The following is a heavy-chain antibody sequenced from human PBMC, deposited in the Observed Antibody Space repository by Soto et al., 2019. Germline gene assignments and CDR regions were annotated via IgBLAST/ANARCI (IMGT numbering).Heavy chain of an antibody. D-gene: IGHD1-1*01. Sequence: PSETLSLTCPFSGVYISSYYWSWIRQPTGKGLEWIGYIYYSGSTNYNPSLKSRVTISVDTSKNQFSLKLSSVTAAGTAVYYCARGQQEMATTAWFDPWGQGTLVTSPQ. CDR3: ARGQQEMATTAWFDP. J-gene: IGHJ5*02. CDR1: GVYISSYY. CDR2: IYYSGST. V-gene: IGHV4-59*01.